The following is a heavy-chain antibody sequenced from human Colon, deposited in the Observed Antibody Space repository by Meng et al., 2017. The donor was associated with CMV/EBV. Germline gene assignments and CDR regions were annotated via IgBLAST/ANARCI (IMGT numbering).Heavy chain of an antibody. V-gene: IGHV1-24*01. J-gene: IGHJ5*02. Sequence: ASVKVSCKVSGYTLTELSMHWVRQAPGKGLEWMGGFDPEDGETIYAQKFQGRVTMTEDTSTDTAYMELSSLRSEDTAVYHCATVLGGSSLNWFDPWGQGTLVTVSS. CDR2: FDPEDGET. CDR3: ATVLGGSSLNWFDP. CDR1: GYTLTELS. D-gene: IGHD1-26*01.